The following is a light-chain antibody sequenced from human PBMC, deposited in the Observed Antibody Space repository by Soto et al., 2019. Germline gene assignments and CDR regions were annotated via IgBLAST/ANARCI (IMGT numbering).Light chain of an antibody. Sequence: EIVLTQSPATLSLSPGERATLSCRATEIISSSFLAWYQHKGGQPPRLLMYGAYTRATGIPDRFSGSGSGTEFTLTINRLEPEDFAVYYCHHVTARAFGQGTKVDIK. V-gene: IGKV3-20*01. CDR3: HHVTARA. CDR1: EIISSSF. J-gene: IGKJ1*01. CDR2: GAY.